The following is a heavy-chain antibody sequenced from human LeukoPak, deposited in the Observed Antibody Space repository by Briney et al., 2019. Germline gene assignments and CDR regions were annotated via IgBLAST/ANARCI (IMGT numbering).Heavy chain of an antibody. CDR2: INNDGSTT. Sequence: PGGSLRLSCAASGFTFANTWMHWVRQAPGKGLVWVSLINNDGSTTNYADSVKGRFTISRDNAKNTVYLQMNSLRAEDTAVYYCAVGGTYGSGSWGRGTLVTVSS. CDR3: AVGGTYGSGS. V-gene: IGHV3-74*01. CDR1: GFTFANTW. D-gene: IGHD3-10*01. J-gene: IGHJ4*02.